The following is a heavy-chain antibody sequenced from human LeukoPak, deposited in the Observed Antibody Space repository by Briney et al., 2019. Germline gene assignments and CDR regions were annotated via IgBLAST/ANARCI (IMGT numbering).Heavy chain of an antibody. CDR2: ISAYNGNT. CDR1: GYTFTSYG. V-gene: IGHV1-18*01. Sequence: VASVKVSCKASGYTFTSYGISWVRQAPGQGLEWMGWISAYNGNTNYAQKLQGRVTMTTDTSTSTAYMELRSLRSDDTAVYYCARLSWIFGVVIIPLSMDVWGKGTTVTVSS. CDR3: ARLSWIFGVVIIPLSMDV. D-gene: IGHD3-3*01. J-gene: IGHJ6*03.